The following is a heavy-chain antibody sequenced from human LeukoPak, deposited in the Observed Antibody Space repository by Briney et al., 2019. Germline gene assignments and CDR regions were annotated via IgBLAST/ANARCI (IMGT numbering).Heavy chain of an antibody. Sequence: SETLSLTCTVSGGSISSSSYYWAWIRQPPGRGLEWIGSIYYDGSTYHNPSLKSRVTISLDTSKNQFSLKLSSVTAADTAVYYCARGGGTVTTSGYYGMDVWGQGTTVTVSS. CDR3: ARGGGTVTTSGYYGMDV. J-gene: IGHJ6*02. CDR2: IYYDGST. V-gene: IGHV4-39*01. D-gene: IGHD4-17*01. CDR1: GGSISSSSYY.